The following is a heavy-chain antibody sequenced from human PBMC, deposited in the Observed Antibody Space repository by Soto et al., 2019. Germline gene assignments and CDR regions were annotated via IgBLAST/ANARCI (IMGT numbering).Heavy chain of an antibody. Sequence: GGSLRLSCAASGFTFSSYWMSWVRQAPGKGLEWVANIKQDGSEKYYVDSVKGRFTISRDNAKNSLYLQMNSLRAEDTAVYYCARDAPDLYCSGGSCYFDYWGQGTRVTVSS. CDR3: ARDAPDLYCSGGSCYFDY. CDR1: GFTFSSYW. V-gene: IGHV3-7*01. CDR2: IKQDGSEK. J-gene: IGHJ4*02. D-gene: IGHD2-15*01.